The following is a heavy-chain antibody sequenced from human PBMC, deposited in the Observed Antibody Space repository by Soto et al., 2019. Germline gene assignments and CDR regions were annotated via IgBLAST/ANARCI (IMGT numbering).Heavy chain of an antibody. CDR3: ARAVGARYYYYGMDV. J-gene: IGHJ6*02. D-gene: IGHD1-26*01. CDR1: GYTFTSYD. CDR2: MNPNSGNT. V-gene: IGHV1-8*01. Sequence: GASVKVSCKASGYTFTSYDINWVRQATGQGLEWMGWMNPNSGNTGYAQKFQGRVTMTRNTSISTAYMELSSLRSEDTAVYYCARAVGARYYYYGMDVWGHGTTVTVSS.